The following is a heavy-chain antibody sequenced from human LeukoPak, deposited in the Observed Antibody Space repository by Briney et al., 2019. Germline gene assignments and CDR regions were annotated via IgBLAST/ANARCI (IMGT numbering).Heavy chain of an antibody. CDR1: GGSISSSSYY. J-gene: IGHJ5*02. D-gene: IGHD3-10*01. CDR3: ATHVLSAQWGVQWFGEFLSSSWFDP. CDR2: IYYSGST. Sequence: SETLSLTYTVSGGSISSSSYYWGWIRQPPGKGLEWIGSIYYSGSTYYDPSLKSRVTISVDTSKNQFSLKLSSVTAADTVVYYCATHVLSAQWGVQWFGEFLSSSWFDPWGQGTLVTVSS. V-gene: IGHV4-39*01.